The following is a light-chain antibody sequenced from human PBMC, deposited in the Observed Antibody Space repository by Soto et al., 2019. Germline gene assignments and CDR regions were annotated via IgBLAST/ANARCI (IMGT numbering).Light chain of an antibody. Sequence: QSARTQPASVSGSPGQSITISCTGTSSDVGAYNYDSWYQQYPGEAPKVIIYDVSHRPAGVSNRFSGSKSGNTASLTISGLQTQDEADYYCSSYTSDTTYVFGTGTKVTVL. CDR2: DVS. J-gene: IGLJ1*01. V-gene: IGLV2-14*01. CDR3: SSYTSDTTYV. CDR1: SSDVGAYNY.